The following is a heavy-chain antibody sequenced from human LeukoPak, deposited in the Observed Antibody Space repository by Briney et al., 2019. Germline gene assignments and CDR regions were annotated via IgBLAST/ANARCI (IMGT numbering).Heavy chain of an antibody. CDR1: GFTFSSYG. CDR3: ARGGMTTLDY. CDR2: ISSSSSYI. V-gene: IGHV3-21*01. Sequence: GGSLRLSCAASGFTFSSYGMNWVRQAPGKGLEWVSSISSSSSYIYYADSVKGRFTISSDNAKNSLYLQMNSLRAEDTAVYYCARGGMTTLDYWGQGTLVTVSS. D-gene: IGHD4-11*01. J-gene: IGHJ4*02.